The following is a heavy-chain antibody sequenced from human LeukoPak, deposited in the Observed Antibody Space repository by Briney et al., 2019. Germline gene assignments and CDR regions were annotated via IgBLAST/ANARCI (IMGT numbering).Heavy chain of an antibody. Sequence: ASVKVSCKASGYSFTSHYMHWVRQAPGQGLEWMGLINPSGSATRYAQSFQGRVTMTRDLSTSTDYMELSSLRSDDTAVYFCARDISEGGYAWWFDPWGQGTLVTVAS. J-gene: IGHJ5*02. CDR2: INPSGSAT. CDR3: ARDISEGGYAWWFDP. V-gene: IGHV1-46*01. CDR1: GYSFTSHY. D-gene: IGHD3-16*01.